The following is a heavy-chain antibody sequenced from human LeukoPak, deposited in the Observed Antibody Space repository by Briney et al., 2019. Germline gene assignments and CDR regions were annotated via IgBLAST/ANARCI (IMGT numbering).Heavy chain of an antibody. CDR3: AKVDYYDSSGYPEHDAFDI. J-gene: IGHJ3*02. CDR1: GFTFSSYA. Sequence: PGGSLRLSCAASGFTFSSYAMHWVRQAPGKGLEWVAVISYDGSNKYYADSVKGRFTISRDNSKNTLYLQMNSLRAEDTAVYYCAKVDYYDSSGYPEHDAFDIWGQGTMVTVSS. D-gene: IGHD3-22*01. CDR2: ISYDGSNK. V-gene: IGHV3-30-3*01.